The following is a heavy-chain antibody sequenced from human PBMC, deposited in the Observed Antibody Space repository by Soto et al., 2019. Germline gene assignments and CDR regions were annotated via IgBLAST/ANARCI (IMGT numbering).Heavy chain of an antibody. CDR1: GFTFSDSA. D-gene: IGHD3-10*01. CDR3: TRPGDYYGSGNYYNDDYFDP. J-gene: IGHJ5*02. CDR2: IRGKANNYAT. V-gene: IGHV3-73*02. Sequence: EVQLVESGGGLVQPGGSLKLSCAASGFTFSDSAIHWVRQASGKGLEWVGRIRGKANNYATTFAASVKGRFAISRDDSKKTAYLQMNSLKTEDTAVYYCTRPGDYYGSGNYYNDDYFDPWGQGTLVTVSS.